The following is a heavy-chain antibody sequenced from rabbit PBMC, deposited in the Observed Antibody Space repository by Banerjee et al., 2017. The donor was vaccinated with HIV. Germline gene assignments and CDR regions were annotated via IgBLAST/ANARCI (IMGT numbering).Heavy chain of an antibody. J-gene: IGHJ4*01. CDR2: IYTGNGKT. D-gene: IGHD1-1*01. Sequence: QEQLEESGGGLVKPEGSLTLTCKASGLSFSDRDVMCWVRQAPGKGLEWIGCIYTGNGKTYYASWAKGRFTISKSSSTTVTLQMTSLTVADTATYFCARDYGSGDYIDVYFDLWGPGTLVTVS. V-gene: IGHV1S45*01. CDR3: ARDYGSGDYIDVYFDL. CDR1: GLSFSDRDV.